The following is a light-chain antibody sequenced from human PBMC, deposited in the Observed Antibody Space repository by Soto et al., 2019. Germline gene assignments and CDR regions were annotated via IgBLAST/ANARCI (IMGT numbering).Light chain of an antibody. J-gene: IGKJ1*01. V-gene: IGKV1-5*01. CDR3: QQYDSYARWT. CDR1: QSISSW. CDR2: DAS. Sequence: DFQMTQSPSTLSASVGDRVTITCRARQSISSWSAWYQQKPGKAPKLLIYDASSLESGVPSRFSGRAFGIAFALLASSLEPDDFATYYCQQYDSYARWTFGQGTKVEIK.